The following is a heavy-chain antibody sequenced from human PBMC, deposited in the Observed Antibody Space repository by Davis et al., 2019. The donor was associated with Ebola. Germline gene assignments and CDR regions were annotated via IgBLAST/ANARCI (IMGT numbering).Heavy chain of an antibody. D-gene: IGHD3-10*01. CDR1: GGSISSSSSY. CDR3: ARGHTYGSMVYGLDV. Sequence: SKTLSLTCTVSGGSISSSSSYWGWIRQPPGKGLEWIGNIFYSGSTYYNPSLKSRVTISVDTSKNQFSVKVTSVTAADTAVYYCARGHTYGSMVYGLDVWGQGTTVTVSS. J-gene: IGHJ6*02. V-gene: IGHV4-39*01. CDR2: IFYSGST.